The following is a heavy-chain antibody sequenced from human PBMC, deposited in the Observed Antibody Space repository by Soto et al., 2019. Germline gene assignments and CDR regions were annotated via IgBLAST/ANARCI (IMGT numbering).Heavy chain of an antibody. J-gene: IGHJ4*02. Sequence: QVQLQESGPGLVKPSETLSLTCTVSGGSISSYYWSWIRQPPGKGLEWIGYIYYGGSTNYNPSLKSRVTISLDTSKSQFSLKLSSVTAADTAVYYCARGSGSISSTTDYWGQGTLVTVSS. CDR1: GGSISSYY. CDR2: IYYGGST. D-gene: IGHD6-25*01. V-gene: IGHV4-59*01. CDR3: ARGSGSISSTTDY.